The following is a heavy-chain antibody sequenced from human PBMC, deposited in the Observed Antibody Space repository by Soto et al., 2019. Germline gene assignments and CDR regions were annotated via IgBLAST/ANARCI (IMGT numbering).Heavy chain of an antibody. CDR3: ARETGLRSSGWSYYFDF. J-gene: IGHJ4*02. CDR2: ISGSGGTI. V-gene: IGHV3-48*02. CDR1: GFTLSSYS. Sequence: EVQLVESGGGLVQPGGSLRLSCAASGFTLSSYSMHWVRQAPGKGLEWVSYISGSGGTIYYADSVKGRFTISRDNAKNSRSVQMNSLRDEDTAVYFCARETGLRSSGWSYYFDFWGQGTLVTVSS. D-gene: IGHD6-19*01.